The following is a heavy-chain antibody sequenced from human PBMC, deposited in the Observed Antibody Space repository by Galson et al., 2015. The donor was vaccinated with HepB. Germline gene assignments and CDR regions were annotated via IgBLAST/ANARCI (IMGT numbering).Heavy chain of an antibody. CDR1: GFTFSSYG. CDR2: ISYDGSNK. J-gene: IGHJ4*02. CDR3: AKGRREYQLLPFDY. Sequence: SLRLSCAASGFTFSSYGMHWVRQAPGKGLEWVAVISYDGSNKYYADSVKGRFTISRDNSKNTLYLQMNSLRAEDTAVYYCAKGRREYQLLPFDYWGQGTLVTVSS. D-gene: IGHD2-2*01. V-gene: IGHV3-30*18.